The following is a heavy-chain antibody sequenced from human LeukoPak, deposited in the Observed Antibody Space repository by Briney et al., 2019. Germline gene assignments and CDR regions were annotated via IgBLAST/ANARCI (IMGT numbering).Heavy chain of an antibody. CDR1: GFIVSSNH. D-gene: IGHD3-3*01. J-gene: IGHJ4*02. V-gene: IGHV3-53*01. CDR3: TRDAGVTIFGPRFDY. CDR2: IYSGGTT. Sequence: PGGSLRLSCAASGFIVSSNHMSWVRQAPGKGLEWVAVIYSGGTTYYVDSVKGRFTISRDNSKNTLYLQMNSLRAEDAAVYYCTRDAGVTIFGPRFDYWGQGTLVTVSS.